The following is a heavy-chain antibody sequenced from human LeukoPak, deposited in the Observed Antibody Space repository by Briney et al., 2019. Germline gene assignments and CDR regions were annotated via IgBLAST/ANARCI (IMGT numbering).Heavy chain of an antibody. D-gene: IGHD3-3*01. CDR2: IKQDGSEK. CDR3: ARLNYDFWSGVWEGYYMDV. Sequence: GGSLRLSCVASGLTFSSYWMSWVRQAPGKGLEWVANIKQDGSEKYYVDSVKGRFTISRDNAKNSLYLQVNSLRAEDTAVYYCARLNYDFWSGVWEGYYMDVWGKGTTVTVSS. CDR1: GLTFSSYW. V-gene: IGHV3-7*01. J-gene: IGHJ6*03.